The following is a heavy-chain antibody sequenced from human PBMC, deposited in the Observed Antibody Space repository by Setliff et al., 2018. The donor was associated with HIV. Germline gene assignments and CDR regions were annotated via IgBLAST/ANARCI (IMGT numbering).Heavy chain of an antibody. CDR2: IYHSGST. V-gene: IGHV4-30-2*05. D-gene: IGHD6-19*01. CDR1: GVSISSGGYS. Sequence: PSETLSLTCTVSGVSISSGGYSWSWIRQPPGKGLEWIGSIYHSGSTYYNPSLKSRVTISVDSSKNHFSLILSSVTAADTAVYFCARILGSHYYYGMDVWGQGTTVTVSS. J-gene: IGHJ6*02. CDR3: ARILGSHYYYGMDV.